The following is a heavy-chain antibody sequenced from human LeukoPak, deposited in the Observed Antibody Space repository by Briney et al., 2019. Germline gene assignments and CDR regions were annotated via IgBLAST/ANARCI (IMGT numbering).Heavy chain of an antibody. Sequence: KPSETLSLTCAVYGGSFSGYYWSWIRQPPGKGLEWIGYIYYSGSTNYNPSLKSRVTISVDTSKNQFSLKLSSVTAADTAVYYCARLIHYDFWSGYSPTFDAFDIWGQGTMVTVSS. V-gene: IGHV4-59*08. J-gene: IGHJ3*02. CDR1: GGSFSGYY. CDR3: ARLIHYDFWSGYSPTFDAFDI. CDR2: IYYSGST. D-gene: IGHD3-3*01.